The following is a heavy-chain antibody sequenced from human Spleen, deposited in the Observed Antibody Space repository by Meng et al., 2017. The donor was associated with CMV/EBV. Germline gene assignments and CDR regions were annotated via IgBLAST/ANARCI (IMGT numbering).Heavy chain of an antibody. CDR2: INPSDSDT. CDR1: AYSLTSYW. Sequence: GAEWNKPAESLKISCKVSAYSLTSYWMGWVRQMPGQGLEWMGIINPSDSDTRYSPCFQGQVTISADKSISTAYLQWSSLKASDTAMYYCARLDWVRGVIDYWGQGTLVTVSS. CDR3: ARLDWVRGVIDY. V-gene: IGHV5-51*01. J-gene: IGHJ4*02. D-gene: IGHD3-10*01.